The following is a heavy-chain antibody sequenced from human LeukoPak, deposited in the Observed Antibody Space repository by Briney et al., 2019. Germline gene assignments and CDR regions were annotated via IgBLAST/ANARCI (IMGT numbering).Heavy chain of an antibody. CDR2: IYYSRST. J-gene: IGHJ3*02. CDR1: GGSISSYY. V-gene: IGHV4-39*07. Sequence: SETLSLTCTVSGGSISSYYWGWIRQPPGKGLEWIGNIYYSRSTYYNPSLKSRVTISVDTSKNQFSLKLSSVTAADTAVYYCARDRTWGGYNPGAFDIWGQGTMVTVSS. D-gene: IGHD5-24*01. CDR3: ARDRTWGGYNPGAFDI.